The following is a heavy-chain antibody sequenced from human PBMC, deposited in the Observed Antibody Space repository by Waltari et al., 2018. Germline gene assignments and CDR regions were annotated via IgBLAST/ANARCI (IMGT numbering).Heavy chain of an antibody. CDR3: ARDRPVGVTEGVFDY. D-gene: IGHD2-21*01. Sequence: EVQLVESGGGLVQPGGSLRLSCAASGFTFSSYSMNWVRQAPGKGLEWVSYISSSCSTIYYADSVKGRFTISRDNAKNSLYLQMNSLRAEDTAVYYCARDRPVGVTEGVFDYWGQGTLVTVSS. J-gene: IGHJ4*02. CDR1: GFTFSSYS. CDR2: ISSSCSTI. V-gene: IGHV3-48*01.